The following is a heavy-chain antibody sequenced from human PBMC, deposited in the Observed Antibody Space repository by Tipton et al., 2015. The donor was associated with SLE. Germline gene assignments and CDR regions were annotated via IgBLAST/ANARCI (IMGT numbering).Heavy chain of an antibody. J-gene: IGHJ6*03. CDR3: ARGVSGYFHYCYMDV. CDR2: ISHSRST. CDR1: GGSFSGYA. D-gene: IGHD3-16*01. Sequence: TLSLTCAVSGGSFSGYAWSWIRQPPGKGLEWIGEISHSRSTNYNPSLKSRGTISLDKSNNHFSLSLSSVTAADTAVYYCARGVSGYFHYCYMDVWGKGTTVTISS. V-gene: IGHV4-34*01.